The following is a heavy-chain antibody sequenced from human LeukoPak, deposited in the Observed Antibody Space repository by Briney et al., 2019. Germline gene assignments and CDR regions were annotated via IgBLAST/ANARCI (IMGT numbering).Heavy chain of an antibody. CDR3: ARSTTVTTDYYYYYGMDV. Sequence: GGSLRLPCAASGFTFSSYSMNWVPRAPGKGLVCLSSISSSSSYIFYADSVKRRFTISRDNAKNSLYLQMNSLRAEDTAVYYCARSTTVTTDYYYYYGMDVWGKGTTVTVSS. CDR2: ISSSSSYI. CDR1: GFTFSSYS. J-gene: IGHJ6*04. D-gene: IGHD4-11*01. V-gene: IGHV3-21*03.